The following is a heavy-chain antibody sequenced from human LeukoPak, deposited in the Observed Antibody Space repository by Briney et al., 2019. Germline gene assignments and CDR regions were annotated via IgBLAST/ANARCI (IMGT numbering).Heavy chain of an antibody. J-gene: IGHJ6*03. V-gene: IGHV3-21*01. CDR2: ISSSSSYI. D-gene: IGHD3-16*01. CDR3: ARPVGDYYYYMDV. Sequence: GGSLRLSYAASGFTFSSYSMNWVRQAPGKGLEWVSSISSSSSYIYYADSVKGRFTISRDNAKNSLYLQMNSLRAEDTAVYYCARPVGDYYYYMDVWGKGTTVTVSS. CDR1: GFTFSSYS.